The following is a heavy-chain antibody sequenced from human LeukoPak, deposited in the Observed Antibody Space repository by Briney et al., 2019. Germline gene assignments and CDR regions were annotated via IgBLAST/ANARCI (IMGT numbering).Heavy chain of an antibody. J-gene: IGHJ4*02. CDR1: GFTFSNAW. CDR2: IKSKTDGGTT. V-gene: IGHV3-15*01. Sequence: GGSLRLSCAASGFTFSNAWMNWVRQAPGKGLEWVGRIKSKTDGGTTDYAAPVKGRFTISRDDSKNTLYLQMNSLKTEDTAVYYCTTSLGYYDILTGSAGGQGALVTVSS. CDR3: TTSLGYYDILTGSA. D-gene: IGHD3-9*01.